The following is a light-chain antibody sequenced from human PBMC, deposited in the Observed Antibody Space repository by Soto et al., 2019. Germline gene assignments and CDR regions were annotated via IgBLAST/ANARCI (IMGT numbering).Light chain of an antibody. CDR1: SSDVGAYTY. J-gene: IGLJ2*01. CDR3: SSYTTSNTLV. V-gene: IGLV2-14*01. Sequence: QSALTQPASVSGSPGQSITISCTGTSSDVGAYTYVSWYQQHPGKAPKLMTFEVSDRPSGVSNRFSGSKSGNTASLTISGLQAEDEADYYCSSYTTSNTLVFGGGTKVTVL. CDR2: EVS.